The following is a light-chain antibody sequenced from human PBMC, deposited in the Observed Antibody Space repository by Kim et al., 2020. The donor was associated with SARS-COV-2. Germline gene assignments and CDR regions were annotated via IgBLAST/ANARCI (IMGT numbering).Light chain of an antibody. CDR1: QSISFY. CDR2: GST. V-gene: IGKV1-39*01. CDR3: QQSYSTPVYT. J-gene: IGKJ2*01. Sequence: ASVGERITIACRASQSISFYLNWYQQRPGKAPKLLIYGSTRLESGVPSRFSGSGSGTEFTLTISSLQPEDFATYYCQQSYSTPVYTFGQGTKLEI.